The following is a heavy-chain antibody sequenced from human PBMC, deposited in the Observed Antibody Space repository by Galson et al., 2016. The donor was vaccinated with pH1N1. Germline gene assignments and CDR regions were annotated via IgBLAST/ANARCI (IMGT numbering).Heavy chain of an antibody. CDR3: ARHLHVPGFKGIDS. D-gene: IGHD5-24*01. Sequence: TLSLTCTVSGGSISSSDYFWSWIRQPPGKGLEWIGYIYYSGSTYYNPSLKSRVTISIDTSKNQFSLKLSSVTAADTAIYYCARHLHVPGFKGIDSWGQGILVTVSS. CDR2: IYYSGST. CDR1: GGSISSSDYF. V-gene: IGHV4-30-4*08. J-gene: IGHJ4*02.